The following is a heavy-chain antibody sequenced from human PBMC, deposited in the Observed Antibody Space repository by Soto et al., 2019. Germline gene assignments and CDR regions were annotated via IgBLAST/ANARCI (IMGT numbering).Heavy chain of an antibody. CDR1: GFTFSSYS. CDR2: ISSSSSTI. Sequence: GGSLRLSCAASGFTFSSYSMNWVRQAPGKGLEWVSYISSSSSTIYYADSVKGRFTISRDNAKNSLYLQMNSLRDEDTAVYYCARAIFGEAIYYYYGMDVWGQGTRVTVSS. V-gene: IGHV3-48*02. D-gene: IGHD3-16*01. CDR3: ARAIFGEAIYYYYGMDV. J-gene: IGHJ6*02.